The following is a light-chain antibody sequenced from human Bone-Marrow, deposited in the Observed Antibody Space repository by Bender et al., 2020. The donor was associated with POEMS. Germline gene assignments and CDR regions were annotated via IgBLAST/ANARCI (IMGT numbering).Light chain of an antibody. CDR1: SGDVGGYNY. CDR2: EVS. J-gene: IGLJ1*01. V-gene: IGLV2-14*01. CDR3: SSYTSNRTYV. Sequence: QSALTQPRSVSASPGQSVTISCAGTSGDVGGYNYVSWYQQHPGKAPKLMIYEVSNRPSGVSHRFSGSKSGNTASLTISGLQAEDEDDYYCSSYTSNRTYVFGTGTKVTFL.